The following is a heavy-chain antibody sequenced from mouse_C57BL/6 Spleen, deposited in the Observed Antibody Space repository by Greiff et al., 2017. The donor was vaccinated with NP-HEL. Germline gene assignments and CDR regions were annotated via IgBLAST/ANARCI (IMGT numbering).Heavy chain of an antibody. Sequence: VKLMESGAELVRPGASVKLSCKASGYTFTDYYINWVKQRPGQGLEWIARIYPGSGNTYYNEKFKGKATLTAEKSSSTAYMQLSSLTSEDSAVYFCARSLWYLDYWGQGTTLTVSS. CDR3: ARSLWYLDY. D-gene: IGHD1-1*02. CDR1: GYTFTDYY. J-gene: IGHJ2*01. V-gene: IGHV1-76*01. CDR2: IYPGSGNT.